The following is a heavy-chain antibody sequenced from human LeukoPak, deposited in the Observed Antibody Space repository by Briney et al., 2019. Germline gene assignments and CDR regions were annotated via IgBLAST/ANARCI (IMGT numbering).Heavy chain of an antibody. CDR2: INPNSGGT. CDR3: ARESSAELLRNWYFDL. Sequence: VSVNVFCKASGYTFTGYYMHWVRQAPGQGLEWMGWINPNSGGTNYAQKFQGRVTMTRDTSISTAYMELSRLRSDDTAVYYCARESSAELLRNWYFDLWGRGTLVTVSS. V-gene: IGHV1-2*02. CDR1: GYTFTGYY. D-gene: IGHD2-15*01. J-gene: IGHJ2*01.